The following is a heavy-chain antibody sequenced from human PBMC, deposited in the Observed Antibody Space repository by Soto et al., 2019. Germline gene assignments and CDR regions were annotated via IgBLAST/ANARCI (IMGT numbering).Heavy chain of an antibody. V-gene: IGHV1-18*01. Sequence: QVQLVQSGAEVKKPGASVKVSCKASGYTFTSYGISWVRQAPGQGLEWMGWISAYNGNTNYAQKLQGRVTMTTDTSTSTAYMELRSLRSDDTAVYYCARGTIVLMVYAILGYYYYYMDVWGKGTTVTVSS. CDR2: ISAYNGNT. CDR1: GYTFTSYG. CDR3: ARGTIVLMVYAILGYYYYYMDV. D-gene: IGHD2-8*01. J-gene: IGHJ6*03.